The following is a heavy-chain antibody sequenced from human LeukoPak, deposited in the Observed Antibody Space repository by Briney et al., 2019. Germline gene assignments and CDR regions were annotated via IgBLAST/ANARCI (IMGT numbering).Heavy chain of an antibody. CDR1: GFTFSSYA. CDR3: ARMGYCTSTTCYHYFEY. CDR2: ISYEGAYK. J-gene: IGHJ4*02. D-gene: IGHD2-2*01. V-gene: IGHV3-30*04. Sequence: PGRSLRLSCAASGFTFSSYAMLWVRQAPRKGLEWVATISYEGAYKFYADSVKGRCTISRDNSMNTLYLQMNSLSAEDTAVHYCARMGYCTSTTCYHYFEYWGQGTLVIVSS.